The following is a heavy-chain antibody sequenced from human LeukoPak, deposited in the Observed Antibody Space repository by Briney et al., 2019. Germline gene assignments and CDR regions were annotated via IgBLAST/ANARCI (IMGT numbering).Heavy chain of an antibody. J-gene: IGHJ4*02. Sequence: SVKVSCKASGGTFSSFAISWVRQAPGQGLEWMGGIIPIFGTANYAQKFQGRVTITADKSTSTAYMELSSLRSEDTAVYYCARSIAVAGIEEGFDYWGQGTLVTVSS. CDR3: ARSIAVAGIEEGFDY. V-gene: IGHV1-69*06. CDR1: GGTFSSFA. D-gene: IGHD6-19*01. CDR2: IIPIFGTA.